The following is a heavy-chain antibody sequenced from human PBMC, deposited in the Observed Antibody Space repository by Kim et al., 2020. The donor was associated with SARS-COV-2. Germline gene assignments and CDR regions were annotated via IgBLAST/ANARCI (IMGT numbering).Heavy chain of an antibody. V-gene: IGHV1-2*02. Sequence: NYGQKVQGRVTRTRDTSISTAYMELSRLRSGDTAVYYCARGRSPTKHFDYWGQGTLVTVSS. CDR3: ARGRSPTKHFDY. J-gene: IGHJ4*02.